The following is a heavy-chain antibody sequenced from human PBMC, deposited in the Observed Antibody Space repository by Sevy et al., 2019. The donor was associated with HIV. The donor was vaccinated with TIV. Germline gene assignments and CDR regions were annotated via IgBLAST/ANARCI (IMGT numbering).Heavy chain of an antibody. CDR2: FNPNNDDS. CDR3: TRDEIYSHPWEFDW. J-gene: IGHJ4*01. D-gene: IGHD5-18*01. V-gene: IGHV1-2*02. CDR1: GFTFSDYY. Sequence: ASVKVSCKASGFTFSDYYMHWVRQAPGQGLEWMGWFNPNNDDSRSAQKFQGRVTLTGDMSISTAYMELTRLRSDDTAIYFCTRDEIYSHPWEFDWWGHGALVTVSS.